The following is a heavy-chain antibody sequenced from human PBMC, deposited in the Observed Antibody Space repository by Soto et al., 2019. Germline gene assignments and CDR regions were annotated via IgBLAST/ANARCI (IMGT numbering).Heavy chain of an antibody. D-gene: IGHD3-3*01. Sequence: GGSLRLSCAASGFTFSSYWMHWVRQAPGKGLVWVSRINSDGSSTSYADSVKGRFTISRDNAKNTLYLQMNSLRAEDTAVYYCARVPKITIFGVVAGNWFDPWGQGTLVTVSS. J-gene: IGHJ5*02. CDR3: ARVPKITIFGVVAGNWFDP. CDR2: INSDGSST. CDR1: GFTFSSYW. V-gene: IGHV3-74*01.